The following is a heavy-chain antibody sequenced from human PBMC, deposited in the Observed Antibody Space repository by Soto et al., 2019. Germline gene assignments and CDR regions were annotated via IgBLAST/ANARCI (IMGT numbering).Heavy chain of an antibody. CDR1: GGSFSGYY. D-gene: IGHD3-10*01. CDR3: ARGESRIRYYYYRDV. J-gene: IGHJ6*03. Sequence: PSETLSLTCAVYGGSFSGYYWSWIRQPPGKGLEWIGEINHSGSTNYNPSLKSRVTISVDTSKNQFSLKLSSVTAADTAVYYCARGESRIRYYYYRDVGGKGTTVTVSS. V-gene: IGHV4-34*01. CDR2: INHSGST.